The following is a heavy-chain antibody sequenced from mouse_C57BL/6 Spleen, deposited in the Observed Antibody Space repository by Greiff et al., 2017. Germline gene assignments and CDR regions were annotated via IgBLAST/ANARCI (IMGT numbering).Heavy chain of an antibody. D-gene: IGHD2-4*01. CDR2: ISSGSSTI. Sequence: EVKVVESGGGLVKPGGSLKLSCAASGFTFSDYGMHWVRQAPEKGLEWVAYISSGSSTIYYADTVKGRFTISRDNAKNTLFRQMTSLRSEDTAMYYCARAYYDYSYAMDYWGQGTSVTVSS. V-gene: IGHV5-17*01. CDR3: ARAYYDYSYAMDY. CDR1: GFTFSDYG. J-gene: IGHJ4*01.